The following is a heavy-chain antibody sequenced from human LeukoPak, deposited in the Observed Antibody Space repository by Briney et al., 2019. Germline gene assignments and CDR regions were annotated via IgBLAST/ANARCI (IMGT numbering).Heavy chain of an antibody. J-gene: IGHJ4*02. CDR1: GFTFNTYS. V-gene: IGHV3-23*01. Sequence: GGSLRLSCAASGFTFNTYSMNWVRQPPAKGLERVSRIRGNGRSRNYADPVKGRVTSSRDESKSTLYLYMNRLRAENTAIYYCSKAGYCDGGTTCYSVDYCGQRTLVTVS. D-gene: IGHD2-15*01. CDR3: SKAGYCDGGTTCYSVDY. CDR2: IRGNGRSR.